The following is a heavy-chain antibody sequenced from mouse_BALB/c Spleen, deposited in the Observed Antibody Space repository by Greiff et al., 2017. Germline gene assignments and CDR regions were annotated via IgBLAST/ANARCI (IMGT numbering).Heavy chain of an antibody. CDR1: GFTFSSFG. CDR3: ARSYSRYYYAMDY. Sequence: EVQGVESGGGLVQPGGSRKLSCAASGFTFSSFGMHWVRQAPEKGLEWVAYISSGSSTIYYADTVKGRFTISRDNPKNTLFLQMTSLRSEDTAMYYCARSYSRYYYAMDYWGQGTSVTVSS. CDR2: ISSGSSTI. J-gene: IGHJ4*01. D-gene: IGHD2-10*01. V-gene: IGHV5-17*02.